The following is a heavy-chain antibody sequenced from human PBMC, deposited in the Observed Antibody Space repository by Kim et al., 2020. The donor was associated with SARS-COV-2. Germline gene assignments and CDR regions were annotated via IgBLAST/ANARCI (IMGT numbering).Heavy chain of an antibody. J-gene: IGHJ4*02. V-gene: IGHV3-20*01. D-gene: IGHD3-16*02. CDR1: GFTFDDYG. CDR3: ARKAFCSCGYTGMEN. Sequence: GGSLRLSCAASGFTFDDYGMSWVRQAPGKGLEWVSGIYWNGGSTCYADSVKGRYTISRDNAKNSLFLQMNSLRAEDTALYHCARKAFCSCGYTGMENWGQGTLVTVSS. CDR2: IYWNGGST.